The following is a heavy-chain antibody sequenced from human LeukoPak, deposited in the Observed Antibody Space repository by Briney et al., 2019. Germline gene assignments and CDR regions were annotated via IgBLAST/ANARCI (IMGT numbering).Heavy chain of an antibody. D-gene: IGHD3-22*01. CDR2: IRGSSSYI. CDR1: VYTFCSYG. CDR3: AKDRGDSSGYYDY. V-gene: IGHV3-21*01. J-gene: IGHJ4*02. Sequence: GGSLRLSCAASVYTFCSYGMNWVRQAPGEGLEWVSYIRGSSSYIYCAHSVKGRFTISRDNAEITLYLQMNTERAGHTCVYYCAKDRGDSSGYYDYWGQGTLVTVSS.